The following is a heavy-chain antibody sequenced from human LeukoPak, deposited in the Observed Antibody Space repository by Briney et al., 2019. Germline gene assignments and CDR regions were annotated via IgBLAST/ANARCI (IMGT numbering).Heavy chain of an antibody. D-gene: IGHD6-13*01. CDR2: ISWNSGSI. CDR3: ARAFRYSMDLDY. CDR1: GFTFDDYA. J-gene: IGHJ4*02. V-gene: IGHV3-9*01. Sequence: GGSLRLSCAASGFTFDDYAMHWVRQAPGKGLEWVSGISWNSGSIGYADSVKGRFTISRDNAKNSLYLQMNSLRAEDTAVYYCARAFRYSMDLDYWGQGTLVTVSS.